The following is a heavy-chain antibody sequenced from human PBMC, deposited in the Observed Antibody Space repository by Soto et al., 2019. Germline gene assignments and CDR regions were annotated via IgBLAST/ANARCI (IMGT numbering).Heavy chain of an antibody. V-gene: IGHV4-34*01. CDR3: ARLGYCSSSTCD. D-gene: IGHD2-2*01. CDR1: GSLTGYY. Sequence: SETLSLTCSVYGSLTGYYCWIRQTPGTGLEWIGEINHSGSTNYNPSLKGRVTISVDTSKNQFSLRLTSVTAADTATYYCARLGYCSSSTCDWGQGTLVTVSS. CDR2: INHSGST. J-gene: IGHJ4*02.